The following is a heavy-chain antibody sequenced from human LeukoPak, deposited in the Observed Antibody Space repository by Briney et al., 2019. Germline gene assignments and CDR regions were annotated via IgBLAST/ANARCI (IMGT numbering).Heavy chain of an antibody. CDR1: GFTFSSYS. CDR3: ASLSGADAFDI. CDR2: ISSSSTI. D-gene: IGHD1-26*01. J-gene: IGHJ3*02. Sequence: GGSLRLSCAASGFTFSSYSMNWVRQAPGKGLEWVSYISSSSTIYYADSVKGRFTISRDNAKNSLYLQMNSLRAEDTAVYYCASLSGADAFDIWGQGTMVTVSS. V-gene: IGHV3-48*04.